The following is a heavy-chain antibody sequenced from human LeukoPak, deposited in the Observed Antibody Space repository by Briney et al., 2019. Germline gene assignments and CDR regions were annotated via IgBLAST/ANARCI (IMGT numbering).Heavy chain of an antibody. D-gene: IGHD3-9*01. Sequence: SETLSLTCAVYGGSFRNYYWSWIRQPPGKWLECIGEINHNGITKYNPSLKSRVTIPLDKSKHQFSLELTSVTAADTAVYYCAARWDTYCDTWTGDFWGQGTLVTVSS. CDR2: INHNGIT. J-gene: IGHJ4*02. CDR3: AARWDTYCDTWTGDF. V-gene: IGHV4-34*01. CDR1: GGSFRNYY.